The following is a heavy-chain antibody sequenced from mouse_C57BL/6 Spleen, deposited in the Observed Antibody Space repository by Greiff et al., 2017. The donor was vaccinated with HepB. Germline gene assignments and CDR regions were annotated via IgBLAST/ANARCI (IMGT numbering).Heavy chain of an antibody. V-gene: IGHV2-5*01. J-gene: IGHJ4*01. Sequence: VQGVESGPGLVQPSQSLSITCTVSGFSLTSYGVHWVRQSPGKGLEWLGVIWRGGSTDYNAAFMSRLSITKDNSKSQVFFKMNSLQADDTAIYYCAKNYDYDGARAMDYWGQGTSVTVSS. CDR3: AKNYDYDGARAMDY. CDR1: GFSLTSYG. D-gene: IGHD2-4*01. CDR2: IWRGGST.